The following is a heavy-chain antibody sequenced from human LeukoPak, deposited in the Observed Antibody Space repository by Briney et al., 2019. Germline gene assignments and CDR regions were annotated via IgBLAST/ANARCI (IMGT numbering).Heavy chain of an antibody. CDR2: ISSSGSTI. Sequence: GGSLRLSCAASGFTFSSYEMNWVRQAPGKGLEWVSYISSSGSTIYYADSVKGRFTISRDNAKNSLYLQMNSLRAEDTAVNYCAREFGLRYFDWLLWGAFDIWGQGTMVTVSS. V-gene: IGHV3-48*03. CDR1: GFTFSSYE. J-gene: IGHJ3*02. CDR3: AREFGLRYFDWLLWGAFDI. D-gene: IGHD3-9*01.